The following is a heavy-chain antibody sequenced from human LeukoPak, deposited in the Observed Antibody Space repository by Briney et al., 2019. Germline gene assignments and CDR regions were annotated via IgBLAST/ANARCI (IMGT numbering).Heavy chain of an antibody. V-gene: IGHV4-34*01. CDR2: INHSGST. Sequence: SETLSLTCAVYGGSFSGYYWSWIRQPPGKGLEWIGEINHSGSTNYNPSLKSRVTISVDTSKNQFSLKLSSVTAADTAVYYCHMVRGAEDCWGQGTLVTVSS. CDR3: HMVRGAEDC. CDR1: GGSFSGYY. D-gene: IGHD3-10*01. J-gene: IGHJ4*02.